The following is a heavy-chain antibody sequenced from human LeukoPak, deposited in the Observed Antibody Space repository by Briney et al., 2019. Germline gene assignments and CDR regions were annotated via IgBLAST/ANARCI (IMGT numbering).Heavy chain of an antibody. CDR3: ARRGGFKPGVDY. D-gene: IGHD3-10*01. CDR1: GGSISSYY. V-gene: IGHV4-59*12. Sequence: SETLSLTCTVSGGSISSYYWSWIRQPPGKGLEWIGYIYYSGSTYYNPSLKSRVTISVDTSKNQFSLKLSSVTAADTAVYYCARRGGFKPGVDYWGQGTLVTVSS. CDR2: IYYSGST. J-gene: IGHJ4*02.